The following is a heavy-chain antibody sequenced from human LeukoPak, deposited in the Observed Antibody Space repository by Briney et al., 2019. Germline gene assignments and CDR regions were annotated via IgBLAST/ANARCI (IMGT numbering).Heavy chain of an antibody. V-gene: IGHV4-34*01. Sequence: SETLSLTCAVYGGSLSGYYWSWIRQPPGKGLEWIGEINHSAPTNSKPSLKSRVTMSVDKTKNLFSLSLTSVTAADTAMYYCARHIGITGLRGFDYWGQGTLVTVSS. CDR1: GGSLSGYY. CDR2: INHSAPT. J-gene: IGHJ4*02. D-gene: IGHD1-20*01. CDR3: ARHIGITGLRGFDY.